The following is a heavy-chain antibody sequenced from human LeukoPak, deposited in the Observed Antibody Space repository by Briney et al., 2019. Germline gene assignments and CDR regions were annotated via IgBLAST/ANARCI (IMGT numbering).Heavy chain of an antibody. V-gene: IGHV4-61*01. D-gene: IGHD6-13*01. J-gene: IGHJ4*02. Sequence: PSETLSLTCTVSGGSVKSVSHSWSWLRQPPGKGLEWIGHVSDFGGSDYNFSLKSRLRMSLDTSKNQISLNLTSVTAADTAVYYCARLSGSWYERVFDYWGQGTLVTVSS. CDR1: GGSVKSVSHS. CDR3: ARLSGSWYERVFDY. CDR2: VSDFGGS.